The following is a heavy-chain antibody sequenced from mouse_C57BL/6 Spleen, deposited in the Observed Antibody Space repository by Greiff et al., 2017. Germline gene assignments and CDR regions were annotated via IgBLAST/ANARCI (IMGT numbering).Heavy chain of an antibody. Sequence: QVQLKESGTELVKPGASVKLSCKASGYTFTSYWMHWVKQRPGQGLEWIGNINPSNGGTNYNEKFKSKATLTVDKSSSTAYMQLSSLTSEDSAVYYCARWPPRGAMDYWGQGTSVTVSS. D-gene: IGHD3-3*01. CDR2: INPSNGGT. V-gene: IGHV1-53*01. J-gene: IGHJ4*01. CDR1: GYTFTSYW. CDR3: ARWPPRGAMDY.